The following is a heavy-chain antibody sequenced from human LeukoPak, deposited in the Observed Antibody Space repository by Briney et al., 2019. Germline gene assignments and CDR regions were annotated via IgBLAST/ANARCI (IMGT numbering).Heavy chain of an antibody. CDR2: MNPNSGNT. CDR1: GYTFTSYD. CDR3: ASNQATRIESIHWYFDL. J-gene: IGHJ2*01. V-gene: IGHV1-8*01. D-gene: IGHD3-22*01. Sequence: ASVKVSCKASGYTFTSYDINWVRQATGQGLEWMGWMNPNSGNTGYAQKFQGRVTMTRNTSISTAYMELSSLRSEDTAVYYCASNQATRIESIHWYFDLWGRGTLVTVSS.